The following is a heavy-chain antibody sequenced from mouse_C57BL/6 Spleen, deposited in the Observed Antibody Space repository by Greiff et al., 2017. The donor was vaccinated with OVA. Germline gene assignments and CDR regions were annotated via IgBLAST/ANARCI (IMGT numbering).Heavy chain of an antibody. Sequence: EVKLVESGGGLVQPGGSLKLSCAASGFTFSDYYMYWVRQTPEKRLEWVAYISNGGGSTYYPDTVKGRFTISRDNAKNTLYLQMSRLKSEDTAMYYCARQTMVTRGAMDYWGQGTSVTVSS. CDR3: ARQTMVTRGAMDY. V-gene: IGHV5-12*01. CDR1: GFTFSDYY. J-gene: IGHJ4*01. D-gene: IGHD2-2*01. CDR2: ISNGGGST.